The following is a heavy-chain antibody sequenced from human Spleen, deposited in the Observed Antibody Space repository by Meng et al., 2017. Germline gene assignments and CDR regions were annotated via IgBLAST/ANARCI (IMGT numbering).Heavy chain of an antibody. CDR1: GYTFTSYY. Sequence: ASVKVSCTASGYTFTSYYMHWVRQAPGQGLEWMGIINPSGGSTSYAQKFQGRVTMTRDTSTSTVYMELSSLRSEDTAVYYCARGSGIAVAGRQPSPPYWGQGTLVTVSS. CDR2: INPSGGST. CDR3: ARGSGIAVAGRQPSPPY. J-gene: IGHJ4*02. D-gene: IGHD6-19*01. V-gene: IGHV1-46*01.